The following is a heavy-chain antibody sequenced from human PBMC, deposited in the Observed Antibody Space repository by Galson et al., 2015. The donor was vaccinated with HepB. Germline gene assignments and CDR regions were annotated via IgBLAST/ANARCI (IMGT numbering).Heavy chain of an antibody. Sequence: SLRLSCAASGFTFSSYGMHWVRQAPGKGLEWVAVISYDGSNKYYADSVKGRFTISRDNSKNTLYLQMNSLRAEDTAVYYCAKIGTTVVGLRWYPGAGPSDYWGQGTLVTVSS. CDR2: ISYDGSNK. D-gene: IGHD4-23*01. V-gene: IGHV3-30*18. CDR3: AKIGTTVVGLRWYPGAGPSDY. CDR1: GFTFSSYG. J-gene: IGHJ4*02.